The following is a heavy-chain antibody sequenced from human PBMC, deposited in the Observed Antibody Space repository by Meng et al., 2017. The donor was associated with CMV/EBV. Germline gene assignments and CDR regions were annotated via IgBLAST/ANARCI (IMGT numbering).Heavy chain of an antibody. CDR1: GASIKSDN. V-gene: IGHV4-4*07. J-gene: IGHJ4*02. D-gene: IGHD3-16*01. CDR2: IQVIGHT. CDR3: AGSRPGGGACDY. Sequence: EAGPGLLTPSGDLSLPCIVAGASIKSDNRNWVRQPAGEGVEWIGLIQVIGHTVYNPSLKGRVTVSLDASKSQFSLTLHSVTAADTATYYCAGSRPGGGACDYWGQGILVTVSS.